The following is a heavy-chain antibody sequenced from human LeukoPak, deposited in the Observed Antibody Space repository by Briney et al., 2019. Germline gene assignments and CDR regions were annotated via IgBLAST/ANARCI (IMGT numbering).Heavy chain of an antibody. V-gene: IGHV3-69-1*01. J-gene: IGHJ6*03. CDR1: GFSVIDHF. D-gene: IGHD1-26*01. CDR2: INGAAVT. Sequence: PGGSLRLSCAASGFSVIDHFMHWVRQAPGEGPQWVSTINGAAVTYYAASVKGRFTISRDTVKNTFSLQMNNLRADDTAVYFSARRGVQGYMDVWGKGTTVTVSS. CDR3: ARRGVQGYMDV.